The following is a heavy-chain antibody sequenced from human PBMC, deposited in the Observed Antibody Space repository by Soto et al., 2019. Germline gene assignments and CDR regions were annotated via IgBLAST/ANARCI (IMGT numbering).Heavy chain of an antibody. V-gene: IGHV1-18*01. CDR1: GYTFSDYG. Sequence: QVRLVQSGAEVKKPGASLKVSCKASGYTFSDYGVSWVRQAPGQGLEWMGWISGYNDNTNYAQKFQDRVTMTTDTSTNTVYMELNSLISDYTGVYYCARDQLRDYGDYLRHFDFWGRGTQVTVSS. J-gene: IGHJ4*02. D-gene: IGHD4-17*01. CDR2: ISGYNDNT. CDR3: ARDQLRDYGDYLRHFDF.